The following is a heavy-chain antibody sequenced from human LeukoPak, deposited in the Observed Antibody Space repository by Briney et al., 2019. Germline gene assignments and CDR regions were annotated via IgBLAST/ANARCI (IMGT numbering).Heavy chain of an antibody. CDR2: IYYSGST. V-gene: IGHV4-39*07. CDR1: GGSISSSSYY. Sequence: SETLSLTCTVSGGSISSSSYYWGWIRQPPGKGLEWIGTIYYSGSTYYNPSLKSRVTISVDTSKNQFSLKLSSVTAADTAVYYCARRRVGFDYWGQGTLVTVSS. D-gene: IGHD2-2*01. J-gene: IGHJ4*02. CDR3: ARRRVGFDY.